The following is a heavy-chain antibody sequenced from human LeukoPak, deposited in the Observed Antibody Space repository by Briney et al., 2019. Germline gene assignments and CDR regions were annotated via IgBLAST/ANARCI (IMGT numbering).Heavy chain of an antibody. CDR3: ARAHLPHYYDSSGWYYFDY. CDR1: GFTFSSYA. V-gene: IGHV3-30-3*01. Sequence: PGGSLRLSCAASGFTFSSYAMHWVRQAPGKGLEWVAVISYDGSNKYYADSVKGRFTISRDNSKNTLYLQMNSLRAEDTAVYYCARAHLPHYYDSSGWYYFDYWGQGTLVTVSS. CDR2: ISYDGSNK. D-gene: IGHD3-22*01. J-gene: IGHJ4*02.